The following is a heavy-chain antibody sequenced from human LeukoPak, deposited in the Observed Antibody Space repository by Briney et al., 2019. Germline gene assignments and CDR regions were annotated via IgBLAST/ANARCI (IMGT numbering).Heavy chain of an antibody. CDR1: GYTFSGYY. V-gene: IGHV1-2*02. D-gene: IGHD6-6*01. CDR3: ARMYRQLVSNPFDY. J-gene: IGHJ4*02. Sequence: GASVKVSCKASGYTFSGYYMHWARQAPGQGLEWMGWINPNSGGTNYAQKFQGRVTMTRDTSISTAYMELSRLRSDDTAVYYCARMYRQLVSNPFDYWGQGTLVTVSS. CDR2: INPNSGGT.